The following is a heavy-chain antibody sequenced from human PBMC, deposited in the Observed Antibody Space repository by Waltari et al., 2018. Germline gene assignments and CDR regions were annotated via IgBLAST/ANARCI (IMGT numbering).Heavy chain of an antibody. V-gene: IGHV5-51*01. D-gene: IGHD3-22*01. Sequence: EVQLVQSGAEVKKPGESLKISCKGSGYSFTSYWIGWVRQMPGKCLEWMGIIYPVDSDTRYSPSFQGQVTISADKSISTAYLQWSSLKASDTAMYYCARPMIPRTGGDAFDIWGQGTMVTVSS. CDR3: ARPMIPRTGGDAFDI. CDR1: GYSFTSYW. J-gene: IGHJ3*02. CDR2: IYPVDSDT.